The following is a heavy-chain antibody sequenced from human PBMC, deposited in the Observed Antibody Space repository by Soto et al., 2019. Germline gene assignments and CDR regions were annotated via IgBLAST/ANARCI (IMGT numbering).Heavy chain of an antibody. CDR3: ARHSSGWDDFDY. Sequence: SETLSLTCAVYGGSFSGYYWSWIRQPPGKGLEWIGEINHSGSTYYNPSLKSRVTISVDTSKNQFSLKLSSVTAADTAVYYCARHSSGWDDFDYWGQGTLVTVS. CDR2: INHSGST. V-gene: IGHV4-34*01. D-gene: IGHD6-19*01. J-gene: IGHJ4*02. CDR1: GGSFSGYY.